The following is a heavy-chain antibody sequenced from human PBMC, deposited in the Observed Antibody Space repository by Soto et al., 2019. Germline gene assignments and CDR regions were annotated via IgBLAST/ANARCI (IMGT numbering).Heavy chain of an antibody. V-gene: IGHV3-48*02. CDR2: ISSSSSTI. Sequence: EVQLVESGGGLVQPGGSLRLSCAASGFTFSSYSMNWVRQAPGKGLERVSYISSSSSTIYYADSVKGRFIISRDNAKNSLYLQMNRLRDEDTSVYYSAREVGNLNWFDPWGQVTLVTVSS. D-gene: IGHD2-15*01. J-gene: IGHJ5*02. CDR1: GFTFSSYS. CDR3: AREVGNLNWFDP.